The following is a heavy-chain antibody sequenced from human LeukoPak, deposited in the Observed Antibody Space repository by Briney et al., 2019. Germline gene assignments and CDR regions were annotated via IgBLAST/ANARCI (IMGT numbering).Heavy chain of an antibody. CDR2: IYYSGSP. V-gene: IGHV4-59*01. J-gene: IGHJ6*03. D-gene: IGHD6-19*01. CDR3: ARVGWLVQIGDMDV. CDR1: GGSITSYY. Sequence: SETLSLTCTVSGGSITSYYWSWIRQPPGKGLEYIGYIYYSGSPNYNPSLKSRVTISVDMSNNHFSLKLSSVTAADTAVYYCARVGWLVQIGDMDVWGKGTTVTVSS.